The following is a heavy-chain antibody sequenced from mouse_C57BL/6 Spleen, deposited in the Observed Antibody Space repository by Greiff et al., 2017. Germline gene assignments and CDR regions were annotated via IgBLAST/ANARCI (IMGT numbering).Heavy chain of an antibody. CDR3: AREGNYYGQEV. Sequence: EVQLQQSGPGLVKPSQSLSLTCSVTGYSITSGYYWNWIRQFPGNKLEWMGYISYDGSNNYNPSLKNRISITRDTSKNQFFLKLKSVTTEDTATYYCAREGNYYGQEVWGTGTTVTVSS. CDR2: ISYDGSN. D-gene: IGHD2-1*01. CDR1: GYSITSGYY. V-gene: IGHV3-6*01. J-gene: IGHJ1*03.